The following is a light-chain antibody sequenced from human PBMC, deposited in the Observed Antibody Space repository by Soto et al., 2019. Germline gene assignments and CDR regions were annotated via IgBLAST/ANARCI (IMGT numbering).Light chain of an antibody. CDR2: DAF. V-gene: IGKV3-20*01. Sequence: EIVLTQSPGTVSLSPGERATLSCRASQSVSTSYVAWYQQKFGQAPRLLIYDAFSRATGIPDRFSASGSGTDFTLTISRLEPEDSAVYYCQQYKTFGQGTKVDIK. CDR1: QSVSTSY. CDR3: QQYKT. J-gene: IGKJ1*01.